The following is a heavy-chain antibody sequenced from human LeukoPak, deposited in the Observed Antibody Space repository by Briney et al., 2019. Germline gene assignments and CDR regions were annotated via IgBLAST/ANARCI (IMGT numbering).Heavy chain of an antibody. CDR1: GFTFSNAW. CDR2: IYHSGSN. CDR3: ARNGDRHLDY. J-gene: IGHJ4*02. V-gene: IGHV4-4*02. D-gene: IGHD4-17*01. Sequence: PGGSLRLSCAASGFTFSNAWMIWVRQPPGKGLEWIGEIYHSGSNNYNPSLKSRVTISVDKSKNQFSLNLNSVTAADTAVYYCARNGDRHLDYWGQGTLVTVSS.